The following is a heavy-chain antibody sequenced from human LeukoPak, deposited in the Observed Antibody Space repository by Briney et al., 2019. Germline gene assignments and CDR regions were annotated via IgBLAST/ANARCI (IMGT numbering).Heavy chain of an antibody. D-gene: IGHD4-17*01. V-gene: IGHV3-7*03. CDR2: INQDGSQK. CDR3: ARDWFDGDYDRFDY. J-gene: IGHJ4*02. Sequence: PGGSLRLSCAVSGFTFRSYWISWFRQGPGKGLEWVANINQDGSQKFSVDSVKGRFTISRDNAKNSLSLQMNSLRVEDTAVYYCARDWFDGDYDRFDYWGQGTLVTVSS. CDR1: GFTFRSYW.